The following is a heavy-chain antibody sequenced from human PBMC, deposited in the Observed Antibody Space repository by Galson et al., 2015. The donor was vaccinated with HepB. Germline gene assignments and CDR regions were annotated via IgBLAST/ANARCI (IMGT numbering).Heavy chain of an antibody. Sequence: SLRLSCAASGFTFSTYWMHWVRQAPGKGLEWVAVISYDGSNKYYADSVKGRFTISRDNSKNTLYLQMNSLRAEDTAVYYCARDFSSGWYATIVWYFDLWGRGTLVTVSS. V-gene: IGHV3-30-3*01. CDR1: GFTFSTYW. CDR2: ISYDGSNK. D-gene: IGHD6-19*01. J-gene: IGHJ2*01. CDR3: ARDFSSGWYATIVWYFDL.